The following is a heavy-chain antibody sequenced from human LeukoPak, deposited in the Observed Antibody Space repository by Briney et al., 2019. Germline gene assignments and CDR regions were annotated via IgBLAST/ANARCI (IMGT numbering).Heavy chain of an antibody. D-gene: IGHD3-9*01. CDR1: GGTFSSYA. Sequence: SVKVSCKASGGTFSSYAISWVRQAPGQGLEWMGGIIPIFGTANYAQKFQGRVTITADKSTSTAYMELSSLRSEDTAVYYCARDRIRYFDWLFEAFDIWGQGTMVTVSS. CDR3: ARDRIRYFDWLFEAFDI. J-gene: IGHJ3*02. V-gene: IGHV1-69*06. CDR2: IIPIFGTA.